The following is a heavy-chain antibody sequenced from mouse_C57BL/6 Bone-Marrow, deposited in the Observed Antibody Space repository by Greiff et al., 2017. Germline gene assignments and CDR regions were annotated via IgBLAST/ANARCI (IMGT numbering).Heavy chain of an antibody. CDR1: GFNITNTY. J-gene: IGHJ2*01. Sequence: EVKLLESVAELVRPGASVKLSCTASGFNITNTYMHWVKQRPEQGLEWIGRIDPANGNTKYTPKFQGKATITAHTSSNTAYLQLSSLTSEDTAIYSCAPCSYGRCYGDYWGQGTTLTVSS. CDR2: IDPANGNT. V-gene: IGHV14-3*01. CDR3: APCSYGRCYGDY. D-gene: IGHD1-1*01.